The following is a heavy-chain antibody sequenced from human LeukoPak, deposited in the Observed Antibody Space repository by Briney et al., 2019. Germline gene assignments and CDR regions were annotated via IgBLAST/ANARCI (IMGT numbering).Heavy chain of an antibody. V-gene: IGHV3-30*04. Sequence: GGSLRLSCAASGFTFSSYAMHWVRQATGKGLEWVAVIAFNAALSYYVDSVEGRFTISRDNSKNTLYLQMNSLTPDDTAVYYCVKEGQPKVSSFYDYWGQGTLVTVSS. CDR2: IAFNAALS. J-gene: IGHJ4*02. D-gene: IGHD2/OR15-2a*01. CDR3: VKEGQPKVSSFYDY. CDR1: GFTFSSYA.